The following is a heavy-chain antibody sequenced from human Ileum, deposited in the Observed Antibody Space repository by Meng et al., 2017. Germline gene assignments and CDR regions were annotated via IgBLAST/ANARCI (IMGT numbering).Heavy chain of an antibody. CDR2: IYDSGST. CDR3: ARGGTAYFDY. CDR1: GSSISSGGYY. D-gene: IGHD1-1*01. Sequence: QVQLQESGPGLVKPSQTLSLTCTVSGSSISSGGYYWSWIRQHPGKGLEWIGYIYDSGSTYYNPSLKSRIAISGDTSKNQFSLNLSSVTAADTAVYYCARGGTAYFDYWGQGTLVTVSS. V-gene: IGHV4-31*03. J-gene: IGHJ4*02.